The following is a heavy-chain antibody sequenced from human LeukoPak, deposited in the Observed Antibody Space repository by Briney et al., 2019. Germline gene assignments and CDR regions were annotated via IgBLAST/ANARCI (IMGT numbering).Heavy chain of an antibody. V-gene: IGHV3-23*01. D-gene: IGHD1-14*01. CDR2: ITTSRII. Sequence: PGGSLTLSCAASGFTFSYYSMTWVRQAPGKGLEWVSSITTSRIITYADSVKGRFSISRDTSRSTLYLQLTSLTVEDTALYYCVRGTPEAYYWGQGTLVTVSS. J-gene: IGHJ4*02. CDR3: VRGTPEAYY. CDR1: GFTFSYYS.